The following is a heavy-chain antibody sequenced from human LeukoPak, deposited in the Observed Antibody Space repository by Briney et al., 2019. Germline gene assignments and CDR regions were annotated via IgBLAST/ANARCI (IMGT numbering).Heavy chain of an antibody. V-gene: IGHV3-21*01. D-gene: IGHD3-10*01. J-gene: IGHJ5*02. CDR3: ARDRLLWFGEPSNWFDP. Sequence: PGGSLRLSWAASGFTFSSYSMNWVRQAPEKGLEWVSSISSSSSYIYYADSVKGRFTISRDNAKNSLYLQMNSLRAEDTAVYYCARDRLLWFGEPSNWFDPWGQGTLVTVSS. CDR2: ISSSSSYI. CDR1: GFTFSSYS.